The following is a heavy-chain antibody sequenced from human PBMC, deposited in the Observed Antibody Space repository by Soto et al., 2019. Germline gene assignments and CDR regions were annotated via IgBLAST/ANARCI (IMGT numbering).Heavy chain of an antibody. CDR3: ARSRDSLVKRQHYYYYYGMDV. D-gene: IGHD6-13*01. J-gene: IGHJ6*02. CDR1: GYTFTSYG. Sequence: ASVKVSCKASGYTFTSYGISWVRQAPEQGLEWMGWINPNSGGTNYAQKFQGWVTMTRDTSISTAYMELSRLRSDDTAVYYCARSRDSLVKRQHYYYYYGMDVWGQGTTVTVSS. V-gene: IGHV1-2*04. CDR2: INPNSGGT.